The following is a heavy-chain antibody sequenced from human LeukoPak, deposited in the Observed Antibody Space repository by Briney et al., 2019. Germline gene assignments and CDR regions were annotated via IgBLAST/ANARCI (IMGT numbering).Heavy chain of an antibody. CDR1: GFTFDSYA. J-gene: IGHJ4*02. D-gene: IGHD2-15*01. V-gene: IGHV3-30*04. CDR2: ISYDGSNK. CDR3: ARARASGRSGFDY. Sequence: PGGSLRLSCAASGFTFDSYAIHWVRQAPGKGLEWVAVISYDGSNKYYANSVKGRLTISRDNAKNSLDLQMNSLRDEDTAVYYCARARASGRSGFDYWGQGTLVTVSS.